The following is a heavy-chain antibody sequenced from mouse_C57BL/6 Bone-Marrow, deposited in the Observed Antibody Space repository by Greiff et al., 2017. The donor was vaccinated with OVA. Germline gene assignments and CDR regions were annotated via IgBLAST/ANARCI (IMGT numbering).Heavy chain of an antibody. CDR3: AREDSDY. CDR2: IDPSDSYT. Sequence: QVQLKQPGAELVKPGASVKLSCKASGYTFTSYWMQWVKQRPGQGLEWIGEIDPSDSYTNYNQKFKGKATLTVDTSSSTAYMQLSSLTSEDSAVYYCAREDSDYWGQGTTLTVSS. J-gene: IGHJ2*01. CDR1: GYTFTSYW. V-gene: IGHV1-50*01.